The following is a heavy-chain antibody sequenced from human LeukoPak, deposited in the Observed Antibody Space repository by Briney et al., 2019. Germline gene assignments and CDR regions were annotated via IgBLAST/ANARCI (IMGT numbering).Heavy chain of an antibody. J-gene: IGHJ3*02. CDR2: IWYDGSNK. Sequence: GGSLRLSCAASGFTFSSYGMHWVRQAPGKGLEWVAVIWYDGSNKYYADSVKGRFTISRDNSKNTLYLQMNSLRAEDTAVYYCARESIAAAGADAFDIWGQGTMVTVSS. D-gene: IGHD6-13*01. CDR3: ARESIAAAGADAFDI. V-gene: IGHV3-30*19. CDR1: GFTFSSYG.